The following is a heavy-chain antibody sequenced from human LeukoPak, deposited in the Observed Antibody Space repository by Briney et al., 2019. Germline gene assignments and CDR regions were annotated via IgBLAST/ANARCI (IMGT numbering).Heavy chain of an antibody. J-gene: IGHJ5*02. Sequence: GGSLRLSCAASGFTFSSYAMSWVRQAPGKGLEWVSSISSSSSYIYYADSVKGRFTISRDNAKNSLYLQMNSLRAEDTAVYYCARDRRIAARPGNWFDPWGQGTLVTVSS. V-gene: IGHV3-21*01. CDR2: ISSSSSYI. CDR1: GFTFSSYA. D-gene: IGHD6-6*01. CDR3: ARDRRIAARPGNWFDP.